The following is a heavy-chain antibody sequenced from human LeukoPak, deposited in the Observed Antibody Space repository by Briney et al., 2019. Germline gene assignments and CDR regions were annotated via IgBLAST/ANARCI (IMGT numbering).Heavy chain of an antibody. D-gene: IGHD4-17*01. Sequence: GGSLRLSCAASGFTFSSYGMSWVRQAPGKGLEWVSAISGSGGSTYYADSVKGRFTISRDNSKNTMYLQMNSLRAEDTAVYYCAKDVGEFDYGDYVGMDYYYMDVWGKGTTVTVSS. CDR3: AKDVGEFDYGDYVGMDYYYMDV. V-gene: IGHV3-23*01. CDR1: GFTFSSYG. J-gene: IGHJ6*03. CDR2: ISGSGGST.